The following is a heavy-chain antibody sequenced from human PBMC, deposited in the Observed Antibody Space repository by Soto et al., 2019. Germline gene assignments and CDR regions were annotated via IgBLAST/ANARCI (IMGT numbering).Heavy chain of an antibody. CDR2: INAGNGNT. D-gene: IGHD6-13*01. CDR3: ARDKYSSSWYGAYGMDV. V-gene: IGHV1-3*01. Sequence: QVQLVQSGAEVKKPGASVKVSCKASGYTFTSYAMHWVRQAPGQRLEWMGWINAGNGNTKYSQKFQGRVTITRDTSASTAYMELSSLRSEDTAVYYCARDKYSSSWYGAYGMDVWGQGTTVTVSS. J-gene: IGHJ6*02. CDR1: GYTFTSYA.